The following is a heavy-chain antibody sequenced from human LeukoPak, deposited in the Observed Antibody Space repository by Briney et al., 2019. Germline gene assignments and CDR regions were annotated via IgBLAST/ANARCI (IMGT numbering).Heavy chain of an antibody. J-gene: IGHJ4*02. D-gene: IGHD4-17*01. V-gene: IGHV5-51*01. Sequence: GESLQISCQGSGYSFTTYWIGWVRQLPGKGLEWMGIIYPGDSDTRYSPSFQGQVTISADKSISTAYLQWRSLKASDTAMYYCARAYGDYTGALYWGQGTLVTVSS. CDR3: ARAYGDYTGALY. CDR2: IYPGDSDT. CDR1: GYSFTTYW.